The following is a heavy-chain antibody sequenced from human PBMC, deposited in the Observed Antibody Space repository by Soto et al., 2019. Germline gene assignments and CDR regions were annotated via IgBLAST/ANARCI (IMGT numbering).Heavy chain of an antibody. CDR1: GYTFTSYG. Sequence: ASVKVSCKASGYTFTSYGISWVRQAPGQGLEWMGWISAYNGNTNYAQKLQGRVTMTTDTSTSTAYMELRSLRSDDTAVYYCAIEIFWGGISSFVIWGQGTMVTVSS. CDR3: AIEIFWGGISSFVI. CDR2: ISAYNGNT. D-gene: IGHD3-16*02. V-gene: IGHV1-18*01. J-gene: IGHJ3*02.